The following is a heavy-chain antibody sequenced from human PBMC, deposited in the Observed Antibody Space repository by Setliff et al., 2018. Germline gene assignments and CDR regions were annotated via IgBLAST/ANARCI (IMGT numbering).Heavy chain of an antibody. Sequence: TGGSLRLSCAASGFTFSDHYMDWVRQAPGKGLEWVGRTRNKANSYTTEYAASVKGRFTISRDDSKNSLSLQMNSLKTEDTAVYYCAITMTTGVDFFDYWGQGTLVTVSS. J-gene: IGHJ4*02. CDR1: GFTFSDHY. CDR3: AITMTTGVDFFDY. CDR2: TRNKANSYTT. V-gene: IGHV3-72*01. D-gene: IGHD4-17*01.